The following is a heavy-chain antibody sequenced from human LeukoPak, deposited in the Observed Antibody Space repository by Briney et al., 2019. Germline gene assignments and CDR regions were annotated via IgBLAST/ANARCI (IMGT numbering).Heavy chain of an antibody. Sequence: SETLSLTCTVSGGSISSYYWSWIRQPPGKGLEWIGYIYHSGSTYYNPSLKSRVTISVDRSKNQFSLKLSSVTAADTAVYYCARSTIFGVGGNAFDIWGQGTMVTVSS. CDR3: ARSTIFGVGGNAFDI. D-gene: IGHD3-3*01. V-gene: IGHV4-59*12. CDR1: GGSISSYY. J-gene: IGHJ3*02. CDR2: IYHSGST.